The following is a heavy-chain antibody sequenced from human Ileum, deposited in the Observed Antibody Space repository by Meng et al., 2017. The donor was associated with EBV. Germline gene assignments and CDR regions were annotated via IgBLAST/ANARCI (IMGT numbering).Heavy chain of an antibody. CDR3: ARVNGDCFSTICYKGWFDP. Sequence: QLRRAGPGLGKPSTPLPPPCTVSGGSVSSGNNYWIWIRQPPGKGLEWIGYIYYSGRTYYNPSLESRVTMSVDTSKNQFSLNLNSVTAADTAVYYCARVNGDCFSTICYKGWFDPWGQGTLVTVSS. D-gene: IGHD2-2*02. V-gene: IGHV4-30-4*01. CDR2: IYYSGRT. J-gene: IGHJ5*02. CDR1: GGSVSSGNNY.